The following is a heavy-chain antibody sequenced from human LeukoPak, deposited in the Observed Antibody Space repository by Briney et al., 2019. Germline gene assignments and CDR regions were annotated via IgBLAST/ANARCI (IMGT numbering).Heavy chain of an antibody. Sequence: GGSLRLSCAASGFTFSSYSMNWVRQAPGKGLEWVSYISSSSSTIYYADSVKGRFTISRDNSKNTLYLQMNSLRAEDTAVYYCAKQNDYSNYGTFDYWGQGTLVTVSS. V-gene: IGHV3-48*01. CDR1: GFTFSSYS. CDR3: AKQNDYSNYGTFDY. D-gene: IGHD4-11*01. J-gene: IGHJ4*02. CDR2: ISSSSSTI.